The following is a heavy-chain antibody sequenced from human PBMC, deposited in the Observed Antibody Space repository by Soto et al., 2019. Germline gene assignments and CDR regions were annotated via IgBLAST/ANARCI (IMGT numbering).Heavy chain of an antibody. CDR2: INPGPHSA. CDR1: NDSWSSHF. V-gene: IGHV1-46*01. Sequence: QVQLLQSGAAVRTPGASVTVSCKASNDSWSSHFIHWVRQAPGEGLEWTRIINPGPHSARYSKEFQGRLTLTSDMPSRTVYMPLSNLRSDDTAVYYCAGASSRVSSVVAAYWGQGTLVTVSS. CDR3: AGASSRVSSVVAAY. J-gene: IGHJ4*02. D-gene: IGHD2-15*01.